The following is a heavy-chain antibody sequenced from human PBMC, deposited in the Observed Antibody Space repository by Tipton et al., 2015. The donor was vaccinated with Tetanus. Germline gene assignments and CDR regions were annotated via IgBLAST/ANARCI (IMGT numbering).Heavy chain of an antibody. V-gene: IGHV3-30*01. J-gene: IGHJ1*01. CDR1: GSTFSTSG. CDR3: AMTSKDGRTYLQC. Sequence: SLRLSCRASGSTFSTSGMHWVRQAPGKGLEWVAVISSTGGATIEADSVRRRFTISRDNSKNTLFMQMNSLRPEDSAVYYCAMTSKDGRTYLQCWGQGTPVTVSS. CDR2: ISSTGGAT.